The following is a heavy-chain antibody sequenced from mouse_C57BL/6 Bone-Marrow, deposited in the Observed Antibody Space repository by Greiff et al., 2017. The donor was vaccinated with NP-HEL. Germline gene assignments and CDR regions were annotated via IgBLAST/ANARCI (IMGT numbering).Heavy chain of an antibody. CDR1: GFTFSDYY. CDR2: INYDGSST. CDR3: ARDDYYGLDY. D-gene: IGHD2-1*01. V-gene: IGHV5-16*01. J-gene: IGHJ2*01. Sequence: EVQVVESEGGLVQPGSSMKLSCTASGFTFSDYYMAWVRQVPEKGLEWVANINYDGSSTYYLDSLKSRFIISRDNAKNILYLQMSSLKSEDTATYYCARDDYYGLDYWGQGTTLTVSS.